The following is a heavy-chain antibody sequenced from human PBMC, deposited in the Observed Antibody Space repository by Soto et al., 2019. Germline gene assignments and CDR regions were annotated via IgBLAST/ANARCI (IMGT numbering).Heavy chain of an antibody. J-gene: IGHJ6*03. V-gene: IGHV2-5*02. CDR2: IYWDDDK. D-gene: IGHD1-1*01. CDR1: GFSLTTSGVG. CDR3: ARTRAHQLYYMDV. Sequence: QITLKESGPTLVNPTQTLTLTCTFSGFSLTTSGVGVGWIRQPPVMALEWLALIYWDDDKRYSPSGKSRLTITKDTSKNQVVLTVTNVDAEDKAPYYCARTRAHQLYYMDVWGKGTTVTVAS.